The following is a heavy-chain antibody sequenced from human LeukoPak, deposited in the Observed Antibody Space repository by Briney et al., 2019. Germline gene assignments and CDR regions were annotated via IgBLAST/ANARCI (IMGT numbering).Heavy chain of an antibody. CDR2: ISGDGLST. CDR3: AKESGKFDY. J-gene: IGHJ4*02. CDR1: GFTFSSYW. V-gene: IGHV3-43*02. Sequence: GGSLTLSCAVSGFTFSSYWMHWVRQAPGKGLEWVSLISGDGLSTFYADSVKGRFSISRDNSKNSLYLEMNSLRTEDAAMYYCAKESGKFDYWGQGTLVAVSS.